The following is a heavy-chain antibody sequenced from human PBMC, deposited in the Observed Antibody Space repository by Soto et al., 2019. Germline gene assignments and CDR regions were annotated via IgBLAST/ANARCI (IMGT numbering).Heavy chain of an antibody. CDR3: ARGGDDYSNDDYYYYGMDV. D-gene: IGHD4-4*01. J-gene: IGHJ6*02. Sequence: PSETLSPTGTVSDGSISSYYWSWIRQPAGKGLEWIGRIYTSGCTHYNPSLKSRVTMSVDTSKNQFSLKLSSVTAADTAVYYCARGGDDYSNDDYYYYGMDVWGQGTTVTV. CDR1: DGSISSYY. V-gene: IGHV4-4*07. CDR2: IYTSGCT.